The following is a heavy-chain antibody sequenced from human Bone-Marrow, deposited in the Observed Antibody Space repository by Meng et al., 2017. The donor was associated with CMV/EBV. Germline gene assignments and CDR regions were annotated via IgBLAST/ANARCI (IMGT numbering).Heavy chain of an antibody. Sequence: GSLRLSCAVYGGSFSGYYWSWIRQPPGKGLEWTGEINHSGSTNYNPSLKSRVTISVDTSKNQFSLKLSSVTAADTAVYYCATLRYSSSFHYYYGMDVWGQGTTVTVSS. CDR1: GGSFSGYY. J-gene: IGHJ6*02. CDR3: ATLRYSSSFHYYYGMDV. V-gene: IGHV4-34*01. D-gene: IGHD6-6*01. CDR2: INHSGST.